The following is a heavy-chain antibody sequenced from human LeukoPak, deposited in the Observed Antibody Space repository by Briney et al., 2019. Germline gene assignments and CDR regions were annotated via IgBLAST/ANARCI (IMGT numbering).Heavy chain of an antibody. J-gene: IGHJ4*02. CDR2: IRYDGSSK. V-gene: IGHV3-30*02. CDR3: AKGDYVWGSYRSVLEY. CDR1: GFTFSSYG. Sequence: PGGSLRLSCAASGFTFSSYGMHWVRQAPGKGLEWVAFIRYDGSSKYYADSVKGRFTISRDKSKNTLYLQMNSLRAEDTAVYYCAKGDYVWGSYRSVLEYWGQGTLVTVSS. D-gene: IGHD3-16*02.